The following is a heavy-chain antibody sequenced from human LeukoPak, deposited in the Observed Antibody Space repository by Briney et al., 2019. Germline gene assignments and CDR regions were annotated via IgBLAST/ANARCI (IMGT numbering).Heavy chain of an antibody. Sequence: SETLSLTCAVYGGSFSGFYWSWIRHVPGEGLEWIGEINYTGSTSYNPSLKSRVTISVDTSQNQFFLLLTSVTAADTAVYYCARVAGYLPTRWFDPWGQGPHVTVSS. V-gene: IGHV4-34*01. CDR3: ARVAGYLPTRWFDP. CDR2: INYTGST. D-gene: IGHD6-25*01. J-gene: IGHJ5*02. CDR1: GGSFSGFY.